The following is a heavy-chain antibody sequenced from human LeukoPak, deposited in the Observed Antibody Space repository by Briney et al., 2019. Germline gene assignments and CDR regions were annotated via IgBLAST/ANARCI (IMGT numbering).Heavy chain of an antibody. CDR2: VNPGTRGT. Sequence: GASVKVSCKTSGYTFTDYYVHWVRQAPGQGLEWVGWVNPGTRGTVYAQRFQGRVTMTRDTSISTAYMELIALTSDDTAVYYCGRVRDGYIDYWGQGTLVTVSS. V-gene: IGHV1-2*02. CDR1: GYTFTDYY. D-gene: IGHD5-24*01. J-gene: IGHJ4*02. CDR3: GRVRDGYIDY.